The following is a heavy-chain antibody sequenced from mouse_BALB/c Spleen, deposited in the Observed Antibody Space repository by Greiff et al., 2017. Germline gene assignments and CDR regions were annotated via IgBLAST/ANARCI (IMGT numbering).Heavy chain of an antibody. D-gene: IGHD1-1*01. CDR1: GFTFSSFG. CDR3: ARLGSSPYYAMDY. CDR2: ISSGSSTI. J-gene: IGHJ4*01. Sequence: EVMLVESGGDLVKPGGSLKLSCAASGFTFSSFGMHWVRQAPEKGLEWVAYISSGSSTIYYADTVKGRFTISRDNPKNTLFLQMTSLRSEDTAMYYCARLGSSPYYAMDYWGQGTSVTVSS. V-gene: IGHV5-17*02.